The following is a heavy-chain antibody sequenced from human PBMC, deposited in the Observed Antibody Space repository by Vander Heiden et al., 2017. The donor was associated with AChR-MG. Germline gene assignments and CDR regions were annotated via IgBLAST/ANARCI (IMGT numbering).Heavy chain of an antibody. CDR3: ASSYRYCSSTSCYRVDYYYGMDV. CDR1: GGTFSSYA. Sequence: QVQLVQSGAEVKKPGSSVKVSCKASGGTFSSYAIRWVRQAPGQGLEWSGGIIPIFGTANYAQKFQGRVTMTADESTSTAYMELSSLRSEDTAVYYCASSYRYCSSTSCYRVDYYYGMDVWGQGTTVTVSS. CDR2: IIPIFGTA. D-gene: IGHD2-2*01. J-gene: IGHJ6*02. V-gene: IGHV1-69*01.